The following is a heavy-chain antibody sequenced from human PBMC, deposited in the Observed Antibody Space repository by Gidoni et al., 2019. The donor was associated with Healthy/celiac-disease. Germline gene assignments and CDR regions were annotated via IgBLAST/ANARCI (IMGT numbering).Heavy chain of an antibody. CDR1: GFTFSRYA. V-gene: IGHV3-23*04. CDR2: ISGSGGST. CDR3: AKGFEAIPLIAQDH. J-gene: IGHJ4*02. Sequence: EVQLVESGGGLVQPGGFLRLSCAASGFTFSRYAMSWVRQAPGKGLEWVSAISGSGGSTYYADSVKGRFTISRDNSKNTLYLQMNSLRAEDTAVYYCAKGFEAIPLIAQDHWGQGTLVTVSS. D-gene: IGHD3-10*01.